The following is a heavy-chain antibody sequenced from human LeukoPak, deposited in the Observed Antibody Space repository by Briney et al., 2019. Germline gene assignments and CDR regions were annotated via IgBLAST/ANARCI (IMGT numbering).Heavy chain of an antibody. D-gene: IGHD5-24*01. CDR1: GGSFSGYY. CDR3: ARGPSDGYNSSFDY. V-gene: IGHV4-34*01. J-gene: IGHJ4*02. Sequence: SETLSLTCAVYGGSFSGYYWRWIRQPPGKGLEWIGEINHSGSTNYNPSLKSRVTISVDSSKNQFSLKLSSVTAADTAVYYCARGPSDGYNSSFDYWGQGTLVTVSS. CDR2: INHSGST.